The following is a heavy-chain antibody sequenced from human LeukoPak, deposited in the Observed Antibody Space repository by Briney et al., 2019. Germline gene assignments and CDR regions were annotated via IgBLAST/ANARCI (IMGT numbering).Heavy chain of an antibody. CDR3: ARLTYDFWSGYSPYYYYYGMDV. V-gene: IGHV5-51*01. CDR2: IYPGDSDT. CDR1: GYSFTSYW. Sequence: GESLKISCKGSGYSFTSYWIGWVRPLPGKGLEWMGIIYPGDSDTRYSPSFQGQVTISADKSISTAYLQWSSLKASDTAMYYCARLTYDFWSGYSPYYYYYGMDVWGQGTTVTVSS. D-gene: IGHD3-3*01. J-gene: IGHJ6*02.